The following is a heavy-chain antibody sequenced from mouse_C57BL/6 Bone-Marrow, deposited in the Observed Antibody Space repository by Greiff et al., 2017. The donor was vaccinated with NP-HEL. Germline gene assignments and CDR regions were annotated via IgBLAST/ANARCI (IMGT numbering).Heavy chain of an antibody. J-gene: IGHJ1*03. CDR2: INPNNGGT. CDR1: GYTFTDYN. CDR3: ARTLHYYGSSYDWYFDV. D-gene: IGHD1-1*01. Sequence: VQLQQSGPELVKPGASVKIPCKASGYTFTDYNMDWVKQSHGKSLEWIGDINPNNGGTIYNQKFKGKATLTVDKSSSTAYLELRSLPSEDTAVYYCARTLHYYGSSYDWYFDVWGTGTTVTVSS. V-gene: IGHV1-18*01.